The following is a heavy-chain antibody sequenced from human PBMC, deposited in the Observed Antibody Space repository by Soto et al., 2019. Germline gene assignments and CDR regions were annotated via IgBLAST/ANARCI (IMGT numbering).Heavy chain of an antibody. J-gene: IGHJ6*02. CDR1: GGSISSSSYY. V-gene: IGHV4-39*01. Sequence: SETLSLTCTVSGGSISSSSYYWGWIRQPPGKGLEWIGSIYYSGSTYYNPSLKSRVTISVDTSKNQFSLKLSSVTAADTAVYYCASEAGYDSSGYYPNYGMDVWGQGTTVTVSS. D-gene: IGHD3-22*01. CDR3: ASEAGYDSSGYYPNYGMDV. CDR2: IYYSGST.